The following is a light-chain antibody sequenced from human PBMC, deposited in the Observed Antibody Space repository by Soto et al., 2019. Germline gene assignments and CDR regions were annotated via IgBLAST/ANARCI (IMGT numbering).Light chain of an antibody. CDR2: GAS. Sequence: EIVLTHSPATLSLCPWEIATLSCRASQSVSSYFAWYQQNPDQAPRLLIYGASSRATGIPARFSGSGSGTDFTLTISSLEPEDFAVYYCQQRSDWPPITFGQGTRLEIK. CDR1: QSVSSY. J-gene: IGKJ5*01. CDR3: QQRSDWPPIT. V-gene: IGKV3-11*01.